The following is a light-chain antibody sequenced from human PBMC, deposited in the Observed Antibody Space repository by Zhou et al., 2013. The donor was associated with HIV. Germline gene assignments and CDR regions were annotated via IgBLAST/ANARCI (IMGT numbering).Light chain of an antibody. Sequence: EIVLTQSPGTLSLSPGERATLSCRVSQSVSSNYLAWYQQKPGQAPRLLIYDASSRATGIPDRFSGSGSGTDFTLTISRLEPEDFAVYYCQQYGSSPATFGQGTEVEIK. CDR2: DAS. J-gene: IGKJ1*01. V-gene: IGKV3-20*01. CDR3: QQYGSSPAT. CDR1: QSVSSNY.